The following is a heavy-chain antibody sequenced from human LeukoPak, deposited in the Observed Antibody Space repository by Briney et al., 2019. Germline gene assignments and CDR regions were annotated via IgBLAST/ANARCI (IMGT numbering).Heavy chain of an antibody. CDR2: ISGSGGST. CDR1: GFTFSSYA. CDR3: AKDPIDGQLWLSYWYFDL. D-gene: IGHD5-18*01. Sequence: PGGSLRLSCAASGFTFSSYAMSWVRQAPGKGLEWVSAISGSGGSTYYADSVKGRFTISRDNSKNTLYLQMNSLRAEDTAVYYCAKDPIDGQLWLSYWYFDLWGRGTLVTVSS. J-gene: IGHJ2*01. V-gene: IGHV3-23*01.